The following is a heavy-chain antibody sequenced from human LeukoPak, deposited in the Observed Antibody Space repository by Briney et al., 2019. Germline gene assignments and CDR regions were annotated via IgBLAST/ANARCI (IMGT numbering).Heavy chain of an antibody. CDR2: FDPEDGET. D-gene: IGHD3-22*01. V-gene: IGHV1-24*01. J-gene: IGHJ5*02. CDR1: GYTLTELS. Sequence: GASVKVSCKVSGYTLTELSMHWVRQAPGKGLEWMGGFDPEDGETIYAQKFQGRVTMTEDTSTDTAYMELSSLRSEDTAVYYCATGYDDSSGYGYNWFDPWGQGTLVTVSS. CDR3: ATGYDDSSGYGYNWFDP.